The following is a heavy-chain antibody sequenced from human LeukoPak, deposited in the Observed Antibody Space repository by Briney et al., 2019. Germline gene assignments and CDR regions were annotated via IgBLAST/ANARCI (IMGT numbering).Heavy chain of an antibody. V-gene: IGHV3-7*01. CDR1: GFTFSSYW. CDR2: IKQDGSEK. Sequence: PGGSLRLSCAASGFTFSSYWMSWVRQTPGKGLEWAANIKQDGSEKSSVDSVKGRFTISRDNAKNSLYVQMNSLRVEDTAVYYCAREGPGGFDIWGQGTMVTVSS. CDR3: AREGPGGFDI. D-gene: IGHD3-10*01. J-gene: IGHJ3*02.